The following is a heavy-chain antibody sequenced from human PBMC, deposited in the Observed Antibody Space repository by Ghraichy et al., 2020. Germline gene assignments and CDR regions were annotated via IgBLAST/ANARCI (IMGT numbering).Heavy chain of an antibody. CDR1: GGSISSYY. Sequence: SETLSLTCTVSGGSISSYYWSWIRQPPGKGLEWIGYIYYSGSTNYNPSLKSRVTISVDTSKNQFSLKLSSVTAADTAVYYCARGEYSSGWSNLNYYYYGMDVWGQGTTVTVSS. CDR2: IYYSGST. CDR3: ARGEYSSGWSNLNYYYYGMDV. J-gene: IGHJ6*02. D-gene: IGHD6-19*01. V-gene: IGHV4-59*01.